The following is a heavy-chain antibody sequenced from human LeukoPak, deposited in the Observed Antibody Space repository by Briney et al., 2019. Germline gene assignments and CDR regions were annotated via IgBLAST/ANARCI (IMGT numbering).Heavy chain of an antibody. CDR3: ASYTYYYGSGSPLVVDV. CDR2: MNPNSGNT. D-gene: IGHD3-10*01. Sequence: GASVKVSCKASGYTFTSYDINWVRQATGQGLEWMGWMNPNSGNTGYAQKFQGRVTMTRNTSISTAYMELSSLRSEDTAVYYCASYTYYYGSGSPLVVDVWGQGTTVTVSS. CDR1: GYTFTSYD. J-gene: IGHJ6*02. V-gene: IGHV1-8*01.